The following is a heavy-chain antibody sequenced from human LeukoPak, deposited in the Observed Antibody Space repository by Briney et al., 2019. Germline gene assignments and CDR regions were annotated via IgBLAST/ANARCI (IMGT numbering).Heavy chain of an antibody. CDR3: ARVGYSYGYRALDY. Sequence: SETLSLTCTVSGGSISSYYWSWLRQPPGKGLEWIGYIYYSGSTNYNPSLKSRVTISVDTSKNQFSLKLSSVTAADTAVYYCARVGYSYGYRALDYWGQGTLVTVSS. J-gene: IGHJ4*02. V-gene: IGHV4-59*01. D-gene: IGHD5-18*01. CDR2: IYYSGST. CDR1: GGSISSYY.